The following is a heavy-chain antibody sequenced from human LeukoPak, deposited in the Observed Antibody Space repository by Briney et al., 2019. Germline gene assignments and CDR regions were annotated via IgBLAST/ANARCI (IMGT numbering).Heavy chain of an antibody. V-gene: IGHV4-39*07. Sequence: SETLSLTCTVSGGSIGSSSYYWGWIRQPPGKGLEWIGEINHSGSTNYNPSLKSRVTISVDTSKNQFSLKLSSVTAADTAVYYCARARYYYGDYFFDYWGQGTLVTVSS. CDR1: GGSIGSSSYY. CDR3: ARARYYYGDYFFDY. CDR2: INHSGST. D-gene: IGHD4-17*01. J-gene: IGHJ4*02.